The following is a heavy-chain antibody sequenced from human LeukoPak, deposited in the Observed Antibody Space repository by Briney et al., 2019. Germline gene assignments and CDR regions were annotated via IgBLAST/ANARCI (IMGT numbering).Heavy chain of an antibody. CDR3: ARDENSTYYDFWSGYYTWGYYYYYGMDV. D-gene: IGHD3-3*01. CDR2: IKQDGSEK. Sequence: AGGSLRLSCAASGFTFSSYWMSWVRQAPGKGLEWVANIKQDGSEKYYVDSVKGRFTISRDNAKNSLYLQMNSLRAEDTAVYYCARDENSTYYDFWSGYYTWGYYYYYGMDVWGQGTTVTVSS. J-gene: IGHJ6*02. V-gene: IGHV3-7*01. CDR1: GFTFSSYW.